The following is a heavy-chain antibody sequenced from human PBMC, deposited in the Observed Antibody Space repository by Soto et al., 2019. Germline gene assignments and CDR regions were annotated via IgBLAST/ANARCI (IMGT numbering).Heavy chain of an antibody. Sequence: PGGSLRLSCAASGFTFSSYEMNWVRQAPGKGLEWVSYISSSGSTIYYADSVKGRFTISRDNAKNSLYLQMNSLRAEDTAVYYCARDYYDSSGYYLNWFDPWGQGTLVTVS. CDR1: GFTFSSYE. D-gene: IGHD3-22*01. J-gene: IGHJ5*02. V-gene: IGHV3-48*03. CDR3: ARDYYDSSGYYLNWFDP. CDR2: ISSSGSTI.